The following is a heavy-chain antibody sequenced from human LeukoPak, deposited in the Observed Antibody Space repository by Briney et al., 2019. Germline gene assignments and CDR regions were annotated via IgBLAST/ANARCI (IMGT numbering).Heavy chain of an antibody. J-gene: IGHJ4*02. CDR3: ARGDDTNFDY. V-gene: IGHV3-30-3*01. Sequence: GRSLRLSCAASGFTFSTYAMHWVRQAPGKGLEWVAIVSYDGSNKYYADSVKGRFTISRDNSKNTLNLQMNSLRAEDTAVYYCARGDDTNFDYWGQGTLVTVSS. CDR2: VSYDGSNK. CDR1: GFTFSTYA. D-gene: IGHD3-22*01.